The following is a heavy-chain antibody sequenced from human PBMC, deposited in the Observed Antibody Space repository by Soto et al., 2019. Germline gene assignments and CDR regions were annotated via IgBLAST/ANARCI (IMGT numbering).Heavy chain of an antibody. J-gene: IGHJ6*02. Sequence: ASVKVSCKASGYTFTGYYMHWVRQAPGQGLEWMGWINPNSGGTNYAQKFQGRVTMTRDTSIGTAYMELSRLRSDDTAVYYCARSTPNIVAPEGYYYGMDVWGQGTTVTVSS. D-gene: IGHD5-12*01. CDR3: ARSTPNIVAPEGYYYGMDV. CDR2: INPNSGGT. V-gene: IGHV1-2*02. CDR1: GYTFTGYY.